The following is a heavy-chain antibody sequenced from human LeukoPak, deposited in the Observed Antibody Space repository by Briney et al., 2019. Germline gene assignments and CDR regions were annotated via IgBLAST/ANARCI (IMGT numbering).Heavy chain of an antibody. D-gene: IGHD5-12*01. CDR1: GFTFDDYA. J-gene: IGHJ4*02. V-gene: IGHV3-9*01. CDR3: AKDSAATMFLFDY. CDR2: ISWNSGSI. Sequence: GGSLRLSCAASGFTFDDYAMPWVRQAPGKGLEWVSGISWNSGSIGYADSVKGRFTISRDNAKNSLYLQMNSLRAEDTALYYCAKDSAATMFLFDYWGQGTLVTVSS.